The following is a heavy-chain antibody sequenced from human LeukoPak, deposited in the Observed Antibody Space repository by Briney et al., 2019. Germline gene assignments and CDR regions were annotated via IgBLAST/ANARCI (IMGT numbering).Heavy chain of an antibody. J-gene: IGHJ4*02. CDR1: GFTVSSNY. V-gene: IGHV3-66*01. CDR3: ARDRPYYYDSSGYYPLDY. D-gene: IGHD3-22*01. Sequence: PGGSLRFSCAASGFTVSSNYMSWVRQAPGKGLEWVSVIYSGGSTYYADSVKGRFTISRDNSKNTLYLQMNSLRAEDTAVYYCARDRPYYYDSSGYYPLDYWGQGTLVTVSS. CDR2: IYSGGST.